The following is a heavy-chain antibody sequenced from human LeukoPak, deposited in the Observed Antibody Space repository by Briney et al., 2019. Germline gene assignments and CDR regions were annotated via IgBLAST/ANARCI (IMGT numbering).Heavy chain of an antibody. CDR1: GGTFSSYA. V-gene: IGHV1-69*05. D-gene: IGHD2-21*01. Sequence: ASVKVSCKASGGTFSSYAISWVRQAPGQGLEWMGGIIPIFGTADYAQKFQGRVTITTDESTSTAYMELSSLRSEDTAVYYCARVAGPYNWFDPWGQGTLVTVSS. J-gene: IGHJ5*02. CDR2: IIPIFGTA. CDR3: ARVAGPYNWFDP.